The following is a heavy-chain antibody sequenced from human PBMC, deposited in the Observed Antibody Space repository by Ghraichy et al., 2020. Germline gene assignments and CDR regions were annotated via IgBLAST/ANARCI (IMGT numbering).Heavy chain of an antibody. CDR3: VRSNGYLDY. CDR2: ISSDERTT. J-gene: IGHJ4*02. CDR1: GFTFGSSW. V-gene: IGHV3-74*01. D-gene: IGHD3-22*01. Sequence: GGSLRLSCAASGFTFGSSWMHWVRQAPGKGLVWVSHISSDERTTNYADSVKGQFTISRDNAKNTLYLQMNSLRAEDTALYYCVRSNGYLDYWGQGTLVTVSS.